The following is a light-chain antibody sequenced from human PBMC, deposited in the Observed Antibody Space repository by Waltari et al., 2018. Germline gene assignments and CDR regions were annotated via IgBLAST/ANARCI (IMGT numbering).Light chain of an antibody. CDR2: ENT. V-gene: IGLV1-40*01. CDR3: QSYDSSLSASV. J-gene: IGLJ3*02. CDR1: SSNFGAGYD. Sequence: QSVLTQPPSMSGAPGQKVTIPCTGGSSNFGAGYDVHWYQQFPGTAPKLLIFENTHRPSRVPGRFSGSTSGTSASLTIDGLHSDDEAVYYCQSYDSSLSASVFGGGTTLTVL.